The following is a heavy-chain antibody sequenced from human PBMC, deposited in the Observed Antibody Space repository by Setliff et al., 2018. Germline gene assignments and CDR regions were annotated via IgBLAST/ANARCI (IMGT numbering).Heavy chain of an antibody. CDR2: VDWDDDK. Sequence: SGPTLVNPTQTLTLTCTYSGFSYGISGMRLSWIRQAPGKALEWLARVDWDDDKFYSTSLATRLTISKDTFKNQVILTMTNMDPADTATYFCARDSREYYFDYWGQGILVTVSS. D-gene: IGHD3-22*01. J-gene: IGHJ4*02. CDR3: ARDSREYYFDY. V-gene: IGHV2-70*04. CDR1: GFSYGISGMR.